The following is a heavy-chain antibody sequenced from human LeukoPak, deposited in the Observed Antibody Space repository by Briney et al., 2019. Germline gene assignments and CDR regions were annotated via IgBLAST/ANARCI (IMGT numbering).Heavy chain of an antibody. CDR1: GGSISSGSYY. V-gene: IGHV4-61*02. Sequence: SQTLSLTCTVPGGSISSGSYYWSWIRQPAGKGLEWIGRIYTSGSTNYNPSLKSRVTISVDTSKNQFSLKLSSVTAADTAVYYCARMMSGYDYFYYYYYMDVWGKGTTVTVSS. CDR3: ARMMSGYDYFYYYYYMDV. CDR2: IYTSGST. J-gene: IGHJ6*03. D-gene: IGHD5-12*01.